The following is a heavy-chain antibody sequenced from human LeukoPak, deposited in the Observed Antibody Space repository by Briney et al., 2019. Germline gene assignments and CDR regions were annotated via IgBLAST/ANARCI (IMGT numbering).Heavy chain of an antibody. J-gene: IGHJ6*02. CDR1: GYTFTSYG. CDR3: ARDLIIAAAGYYYYYGMDV. V-gene: IGHV1-18*01. D-gene: IGHD6-13*01. CDR2: ISAYNGNT. Sequence: GASVKVSCKASGYTFTSYGISWVRQAPGQGLEWMGWISAYNGNTNYAQKLQGRVTMTTDTSTSTAYMELRSLRSDDTAVYYCARDLIIAAAGYYYYYGMDVWGQGTTVTVSS.